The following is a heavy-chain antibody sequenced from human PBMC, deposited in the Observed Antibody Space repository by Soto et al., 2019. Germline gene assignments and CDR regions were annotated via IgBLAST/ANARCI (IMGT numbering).Heavy chain of an antibody. CDR1: GFTFSSHA. CDR2: IDSSSSVI. Sequence: EVQLVESGGSLVKPGGSLRLSCAASGFTFSSHAINWVRQAPGKGLEWISSIDSSSSVIYYADSVKGRFTISRDNAKNSVFLHMSSPRADDTAVYYCARDPLWFGEIGYFDYWGQGALVTVSS. J-gene: IGHJ4*02. CDR3: ARDPLWFGEIGYFDY. V-gene: IGHV3-21*06. D-gene: IGHD3-10*01.